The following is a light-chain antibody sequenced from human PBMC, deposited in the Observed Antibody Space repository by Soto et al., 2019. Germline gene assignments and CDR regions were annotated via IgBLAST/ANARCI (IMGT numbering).Light chain of an antibody. V-gene: IGLV2-23*03. J-gene: IGLJ2*01. Sequence: LTQPASVSGSPGQSITISCTGTSSDVGSYDLVSWYQRHPGKAPKLMIYEGSKRPSGVSNRFSGSKSGNTASLTISGLLAEDEADYYCCSYAGSSTFAFGGGTQLTVL. CDR1: SSDVGSYDL. CDR2: EGS. CDR3: CSYAGSSTFA.